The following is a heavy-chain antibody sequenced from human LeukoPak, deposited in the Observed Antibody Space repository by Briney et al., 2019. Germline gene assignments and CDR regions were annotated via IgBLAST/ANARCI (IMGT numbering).Heavy chain of an antibody. D-gene: IGHD3-10*01. CDR1: GGSISSSSYY. CDR3: ARSGPMGFGELLSHDY. J-gene: IGHJ4*02. CDR2: IYYSGST. Sequence: SETLSLTCTVSGGSISSSSYYWGWIRQPPGKGLEWIGSIYYSGSTYYNPSLKSRVTISVDTSKNQFSLKLSSVTAADTAVYYCARSGPMGFGELLSHDYWGQGTLVTVSS. V-gene: IGHV4-39*07.